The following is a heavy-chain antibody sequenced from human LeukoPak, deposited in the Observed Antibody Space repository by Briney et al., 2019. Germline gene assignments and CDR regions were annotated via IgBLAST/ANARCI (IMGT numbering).Heavy chain of an antibody. CDR3: ARVRRGYSGYAFDY. CDR2: ISSSSSYI. D-gene: IGHD5-12*01. Sequence: RSLRLSCAASGFTFSSYSMNWVRQAPGKGLEWVSSISSSSSYIYYADSVKGRFTISRDNAKNSLYLQMNSLRAEDTAVYYCARVRRGYSGYAFDYWGQGTLVTVSS. V-gene: IGHV3-21*01. CDR1: GFTFSSYS. J-gene: IGHJ4*02.